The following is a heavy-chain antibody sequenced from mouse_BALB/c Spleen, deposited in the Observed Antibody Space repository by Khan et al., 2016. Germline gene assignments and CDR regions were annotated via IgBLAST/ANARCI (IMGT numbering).Heavy chain of an antibody. D-gene: IGHD2-4*01. Sequence: QIQLVQSGPELKKPGETVKVSCKASGYTFTNYGMNGVKQAPGKGIKWMGWINTYSGEPTYADDFKGRFAFSLETSASTAYLQSKNLKTEERDTYFCARGEMDDYGYYFDYWGQGTILTVSS. J-gene: IGHJ2*01. V-gene: IGHV9-1*02. CDR2: INTYSGEP. CDR3: ARGEMDDYGYYFDY. CDR1: GYTFTNYG.